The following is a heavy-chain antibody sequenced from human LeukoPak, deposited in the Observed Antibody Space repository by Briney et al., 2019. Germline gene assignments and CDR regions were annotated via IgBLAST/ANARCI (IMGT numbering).Heavy chain of an antibody. CDR2: IYYSGST. V-gene: IGHV4-39*07. D-gene: IGHD3-10*01. CDR3: ARVGLPITMVRGVMDWFDP. Sequence: SETLSLTCTVSGGSISSYYWSWIRQPPGKGLEWIGSIYYSGSTYYNPSLKSRVTISVDTSKNQFSLKLSSVTAADTAVYYCARVGLPITMVRGVMDWFDPWGQGTLVTVSS. CDR1: GGSISSYY. J-gene: IGHJ5*02.